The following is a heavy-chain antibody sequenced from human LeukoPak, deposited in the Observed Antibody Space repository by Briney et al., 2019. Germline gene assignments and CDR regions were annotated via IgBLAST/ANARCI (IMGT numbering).Heavy chain of an antibody. V-gene: IGHV4-39*01. D-gene: IGHD3-22*01. Sequence: SETLSLTCTVSGGSIRSSYYYWGWIRQPPGKGLEWIGNIYYSRSTHYSPSLKSRVTISVDTSKNQFSLKLSSVTAADTAVYYCARGLSMIVVVVHDWYFDLWGRGTLVTVSS. J-gene: IGHJ2*01. CDR2: IYYSRST. CDR1: GGSIRSSYYY. CDR3: ARGLSMIVVVVHDWYFDL.